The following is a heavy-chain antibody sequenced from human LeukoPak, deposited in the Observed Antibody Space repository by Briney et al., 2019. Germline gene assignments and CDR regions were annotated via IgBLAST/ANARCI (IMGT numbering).Heavy chain of an antibody. Sequence: PGGSLRLSCAASGFTFSSYAMSWVRQAPGKGLEWVSAISGSGGSTYYADSVKGRLTISRDNSKNTLYLQMNSLRAEDTAVYYCAKDSEAVAGKYFDYWAREPWSPSPQ. CDR1: GFTFSSYA. D-gene: IGHD6-19*01. J-gene: IGHJ4*02. V-gene: IGHV3-23*01. CDR2: ISGSGGST. CDR3: AKDSEAVAGKYFDY.